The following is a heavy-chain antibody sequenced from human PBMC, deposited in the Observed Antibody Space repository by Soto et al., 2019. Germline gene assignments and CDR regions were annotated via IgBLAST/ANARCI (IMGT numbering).Heavy chain of an antibody. CDR2: IYWDDDK. V-gene: IGHV2-5*02. D-gene: IGHD3-22*01. CDR1: GFSLSTSGVG. J-gene: IGHJ5*02. Sequence: QITLKESGPTLVKPTQTLTLTCTFSGFSLSTSGVGVGWIRQPPGKALEWLALIYWDDDKRYSPSLKSRLTITKDTSXTXVXXTMTNMDPVDTATYYCAHSLIGYYYDSSGSNWFDPWGQGTLVTVSS. CDR3: AHSLIGYYYDSSGSNWFDP.